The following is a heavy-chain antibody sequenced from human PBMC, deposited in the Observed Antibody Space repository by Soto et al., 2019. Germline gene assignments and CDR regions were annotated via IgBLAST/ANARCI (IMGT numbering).Heavy chain of an antibody. CDR1: GGAFIDYS. J-gene: IGHJ6*02. Sequence: QVQLHQWGAGLLNPSETLSLTCAVSGGAFIDYSWSWIRQFPGRGLEWIGEITHSGSTNYNPSLKRRIAMSVDTSKRQFSLKMSSVTAADTAVYYCARDGIHLRYGMEVWGPGTTVNVAS. CDR2: ITHSGST. V-gene: IGHV4-34*01. CDR3: ARDGIHLRYGMEV. D-gene: IGHD5-18*01.